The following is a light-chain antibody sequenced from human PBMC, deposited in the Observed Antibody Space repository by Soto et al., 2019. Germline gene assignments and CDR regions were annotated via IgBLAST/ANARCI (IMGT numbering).Light chain of an antibody. CDR3: QQYGRSPFT. CDR2: AAS. Sequence: EILMTQSPATLSVSPGERATLSCRASQSVSSYLAWYQQKPGQAPRLLIYAASTGATGIPARFSASGSGTEFILTISRLEPEDFAVYYCQQYGRSPFTFGPGTKVDIK. V-gene: IGKV3-15*01. CDR1: QSVSSY. J-gene: IGKJ3*01.